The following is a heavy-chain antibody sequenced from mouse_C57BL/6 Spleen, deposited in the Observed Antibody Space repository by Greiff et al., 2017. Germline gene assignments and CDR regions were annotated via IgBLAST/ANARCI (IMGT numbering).Heavy chain of an antibody. CDR1: GFTFSDYG. CDR2: ISSGSSTI. Sequence: DVQLQESGGGLVKPGGSLKLSCAASGFTFSDYGMHWVRQAPEKGLEWVAYISSGSSTIYYADTVKGRFTISRDNAKNTLCLQMSSLRSEDTAMYYCARCFYYGSSYWYFEVWGTGTTVTASS. V-gene: IGHV5-17*01. CDR3: ARCFYYGSSYWYFEV. D-gene: IGHD1-1*01. J-gene: IGHJ1*03.